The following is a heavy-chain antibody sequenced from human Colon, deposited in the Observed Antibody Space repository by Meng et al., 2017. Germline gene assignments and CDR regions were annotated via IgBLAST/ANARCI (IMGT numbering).Heavy chain of an antibody. D-gene: IGHD3/OR15-3a*01. CDR2: IKPDGRTT. CDR3: ARDWDWVVWDY. CDR1: GFTFSTYS. J-gene: IGHJ4*02. Sequence: LKISCAASGFTFSTYSMHWVRQAPGKGLVWVSQIKPDGRTTAYADSVKGRFTISRDNAKSTLYLEMNSLRAEDAAVYYCARDWDWVVWDYWGQGTLVTVSS. V-gene: IGHV3-74*01.